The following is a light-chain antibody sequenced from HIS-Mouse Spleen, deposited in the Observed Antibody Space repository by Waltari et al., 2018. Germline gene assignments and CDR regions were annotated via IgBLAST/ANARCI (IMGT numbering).Light chain of an antibody. Sequence: QSALTQPASVSGSPGQSITISCTGTSSYVGGYNYFSWYQQHPGKAPILMIYDVSNRPSGVSNRFSGPKSGNTASLTISGLQAEDEADYYCSSYTSSSFNVVFGGGTKLTVL. V-gene: IGLV2-14*03. CDR2: DVS. CDR1: SSYVGGYNY. J-gene: IGLJ2*01. CDR3: SSYTSSSFNVV.